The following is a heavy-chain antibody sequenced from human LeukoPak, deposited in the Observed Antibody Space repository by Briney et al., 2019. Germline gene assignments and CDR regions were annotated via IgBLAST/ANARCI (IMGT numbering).Heavy chain of an antibody. V-gene: IGHV1-2*02. CDR2: INPNSGGT. Sequence: SVKVSCKASGYTFTGYYMHWVRQAPGQGLEWMGWINPNSGGTNYAQKFQGRVTMTRDTSISTAYMELSRLRSDDTAVYYCARGEKELYDFWSGYPYDYWGQGTLVTVSS. J-gene: IGHJ4*02. CDR3: ARGEKELYDFWSGYPYDY. D-gene: IGHD3-3*01. CDR1: GYTFTGYY.